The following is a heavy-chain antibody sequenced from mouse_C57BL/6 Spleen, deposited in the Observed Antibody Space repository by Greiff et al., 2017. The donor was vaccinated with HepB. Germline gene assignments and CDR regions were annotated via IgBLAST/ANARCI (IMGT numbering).Heavy chain of an antibody. CDR1: GFTFSSYA. Sequence: EVMLVESGGGLVKPGGSLKLSCAASGFTFSSYAMSWVRQTPEKRLEWVATISDGGSYTYYPDNVKGRFTISRDNAKNNLYLQMSHLKSEDTAMYYCARRAYYSNYDAMDYWGQGTSVTVSS. D-gene: IGHD2-5*01. CDR3: ARRAYYSNYDAMDY. V-gene: IGHV5-4*03. J-gene: IGHJ4*01. CDR2: ISDGGSYT.